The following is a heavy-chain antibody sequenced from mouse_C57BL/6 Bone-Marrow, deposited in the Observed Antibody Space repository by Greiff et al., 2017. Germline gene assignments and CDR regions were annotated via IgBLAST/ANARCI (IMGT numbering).Heavy chain of an antibody. Sequence: EVNVVESGGGLVKPGGSLKLSCAASGFTFSSYAMSWVRQTPEKRLEWVATISDGGSTYYPDTMERRFIISRDNTKKTLYLQMSSLRSEDTALYYCARRGVSWFAYWGQGTLVTVSA. CDR3: ARRGVSWFAY. CDR2: ISDGGST. V-gene: IGHV5-9-2*01. J-gene: IGHJ3*01. CDR1: GFTFSSYA.